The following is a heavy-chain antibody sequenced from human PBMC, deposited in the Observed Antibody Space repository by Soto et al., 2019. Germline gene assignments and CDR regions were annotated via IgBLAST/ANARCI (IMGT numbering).Heavy chain of an antibody. CDR1: GGTFSSNP. CDR3: ARDLSAVKRLESFKYYRMDV. Sequence: QVQLMQSGAEVRKPGSSVTVSCKASGGTFSSNPISWVRQAPGQGLEWMGGIIPIFGTTHYARRLLDRVTLTADRSTHTAFMELTSLTSEYTATYYCARDLSAVKRLESFKYYRMDVWGQGTTVTVS. V-gene: IGHV1-69*06. CDR2: IIPIFGTT. D-gene: IGHD4-17*01. J-gene: IGHJ6*02.